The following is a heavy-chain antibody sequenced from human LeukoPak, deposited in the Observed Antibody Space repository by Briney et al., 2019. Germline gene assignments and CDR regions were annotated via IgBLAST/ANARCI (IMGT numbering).Heavy chain of an antibody. V-gene: IGHV3-74*01. Sequence: GGSLRLSCAASGFTFSTYYMNWVRQAPGKELVWISRINSDGSSTTYADSVKGRFTISRDNARNTLYLQMNSLRAEDTAIYYRARFTPTPAGGGADHWGQGTLVTVSS. CDR2: INSDGSST. CDR1: GFTFSTYY. CDR3: ARFTPTPAGGGADH. J-gene: IGHJ5*02. D-gene: IGHD2-8*02.